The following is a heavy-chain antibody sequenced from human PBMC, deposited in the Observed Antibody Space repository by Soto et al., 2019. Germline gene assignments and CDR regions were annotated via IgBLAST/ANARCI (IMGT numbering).Heavy chain of an antibody. CDR3: ATGSFTSTGGRIGYHYNAMDV. D-gene: IGHD1-1*01. CDR2: INPSGGST. V-gene: IGHV1-46*01. J-gene: IGHJ6*02. Sequence: ASVKVSCKASGYTFTGYYMHWVRQAPGQGLEWMGIINPSGGSTSYVQKFQGRVTMTGDTSTSTVYMELSSLTSEDTAVYYCATGSFTSTGGRIGYHYNAMDVWGQGTTVTVSS. CDR1: GYTFTGYY.